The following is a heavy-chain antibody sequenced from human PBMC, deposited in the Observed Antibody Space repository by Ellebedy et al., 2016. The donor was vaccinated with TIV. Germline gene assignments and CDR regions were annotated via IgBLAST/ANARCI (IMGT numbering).Heavy chain of an antibody. J-gene: IGHJ6*02. V-gene: IGHV4-34*01. Sequence: GSLRLXCAVYGGSFSGYYWSWIRQPPGKGLEWIGEINHSGSTNYNPSLKSRVTISVDTSKNQFSLKLSSVTAADTAVYYCARGFRNCGGDCYSHYYYGMDVWGQGTTVTVSS. CDR1: GGSFSGYY. CDR3: ARGFRNCGGDCYSHYYYGMDV. D-gene: IGHD2-21*02. CDR2: INHSGST.